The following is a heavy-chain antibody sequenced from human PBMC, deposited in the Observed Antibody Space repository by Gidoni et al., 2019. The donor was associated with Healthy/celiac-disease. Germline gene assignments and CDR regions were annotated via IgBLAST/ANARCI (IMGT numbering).Heavy chain of an antibody. CDR1: GFTFSRYW. J-gene: IGHJ6*02. CDR2: IKQEGREK. D-gene: IGHD3-3*01. CDR3: ARAKTYYDFWSGYYAYYGMDV. Sequence: EVQLVASGGGLVQPGGSLRLSCAASGFTFSRYWMSWVRQAPGKGLGWVANIKQEGREKYYVNSVKCRFTISRDNAKNSLYLQMNSLRAEDRAVYYGARAKTYYDFWSGYYAYYGMDVWGQGTTVTVSS. V-gene: IGHV3-7*01.